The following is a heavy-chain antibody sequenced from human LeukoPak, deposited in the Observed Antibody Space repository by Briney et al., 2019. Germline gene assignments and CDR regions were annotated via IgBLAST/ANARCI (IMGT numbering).Heavy chain of an antibody. J-gene: IGHJ4*02. V-gene: IGHV3-7*01. CDR2: IKTDGSEK. Sequence: GGSLRLSCAASGFTFSSFWMSWVRQAPGKGLEWVANIKTDGSEKYYVDSVKGRFTISRDNAKNSLSLRMNSLSAEDTAVYYCTRDWGGVAAGIDYWGQGTLVTVSS. CDR3: TRDWGGVAAGIDY. CDR1: GFTFSSFW. D-gene: IGHD6-13*01.